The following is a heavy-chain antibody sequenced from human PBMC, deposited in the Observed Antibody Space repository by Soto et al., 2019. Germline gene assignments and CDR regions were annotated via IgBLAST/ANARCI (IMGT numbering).Heavy chain of an antibody. D-gene: IGHD3-16*02. CDR3: ARMITFGGVIVPRPLGMDV. CDR2: IFSNDEK. CDR1: GFSLSNARMG. Sequence: SGPTLVNPTETLTLTCTVSGFSLSNARMGVSWIRQPPGKALEWLAHIFSNDEKSYSTSLKSRLTIPKDTSKSQVVLTMTNMDPVDTATYYCARMITFGGVIVPRPLGMDVWGQGTTVTVSS. J-gene: IGHJ6*02. V-gene: IGHV2-26*01.